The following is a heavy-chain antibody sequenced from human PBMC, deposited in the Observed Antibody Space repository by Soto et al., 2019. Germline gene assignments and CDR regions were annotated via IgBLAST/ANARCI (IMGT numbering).Heavy chain of an antibody. Sequence: EVQLLESGGGLVQPGGSLRLSCVVSGLTSRSHAMSWVRQAPGQGLEWVAGISGGGYTAYYPDSVRGRFTISRDNSKNTVYLQIDNLRVDDTAVYYCAQAQGVATIKSNFDYWGQGTLVTVSS. J-gene: IGHJ4*02. D-gene: IGHD5-12*01. V-gene: IGHV3-23*01. CDR1: GLTSRSHA. CDR2: ISGGGYTA. CDR3: AQAQGVATIKSNFDY.